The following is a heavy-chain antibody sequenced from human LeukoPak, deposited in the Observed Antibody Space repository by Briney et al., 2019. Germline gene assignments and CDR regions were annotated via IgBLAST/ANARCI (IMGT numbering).Heavy chain of an antibody. CDR2: INWNGGST. CDR1: GFTYDDYG. V-gene: IGHV3-20*04. Sequence: PGGSLRLSCAASGFTYDDYGMSWVRQAPGKGLEWVSGINWNGGSTGYADSVKGRFTISRDNAKNSLYLQMNSLRAEDTALYYCARDLRHPDAFDIWGQGTMVTVSS. D-gene: IGHD6-25*01. CDR3: ARDLRHPDAFDI. J-gene: IGHJ3*02.